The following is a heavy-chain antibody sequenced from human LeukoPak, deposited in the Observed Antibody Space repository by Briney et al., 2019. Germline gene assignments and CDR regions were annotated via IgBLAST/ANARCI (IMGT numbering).Heavy chain of an antibody. CDR2: ISAYNGNT. CDR1: GYTFTSYG. V-gene: IGHV1-18*01. D-gene: IGHD3-3*01. CDR3: ARGRGLRFLEWLSRHYFDY. J-gene: IGHJ4*02. Sequence: ASVKVSCKASGYTFTSYGISWVRQAPGQGLEWMGWISAYNGNTNYAQKLQGRVTMTTDTSTSTAYMELRSLRSDDTAVYYCARGRGLRFLEWLSRHYFDYWGQGTLVTVSS.